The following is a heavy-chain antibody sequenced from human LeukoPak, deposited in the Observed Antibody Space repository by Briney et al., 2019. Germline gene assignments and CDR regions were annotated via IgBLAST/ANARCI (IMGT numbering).Heavy chain of an antibody. D-gene: IGHD3-22*01. CDR2: IYYSGST. Sequence: SETLSLTCTVSGGSISSSSYYWGWIRQPPGKGLEWIGSIYYSGSTYYNPSLKSRVTISVDTSNNQFSLKLSSVTGADTAVYYCASDYYDSSGYPLPFDYWGQGTLVTVSS. J-gene: IGHJ4*02. V-gene: IGHV4-39*01. CDR1: GGSISSSSYY. CDR3: ASDYYDSSGYPLPFDY.